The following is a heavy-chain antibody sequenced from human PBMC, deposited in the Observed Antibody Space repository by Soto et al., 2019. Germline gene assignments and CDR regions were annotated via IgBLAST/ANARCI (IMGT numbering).Heavy chain of an antibody. CDR3: ARSGAAGWFDP. CDR2: IYYSGST. J-gene: IGHJ5*02. V-gene: IGHV4-59*08. Sequence: QVQLQESGPGLVKPSETLSLTCTVSGGSISSYYWSWIRQPPGKGLEWIGYIYYSGSTNYNPSLKSRVTISVDTSKNQFSLKLSSVTAADTAVYYCARSGAAGWFDPWGQGTLVTVSS. CDR1: GGSISSYY. D-gene: IGHD3-10*01.